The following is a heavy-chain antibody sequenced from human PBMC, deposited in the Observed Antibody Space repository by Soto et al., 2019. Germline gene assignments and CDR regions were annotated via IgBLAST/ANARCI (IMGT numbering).Heavy chain of an antibody. CDR3: ARGGYYDNVWGKLSHYGLDV. Sequence: QVQLVQSASEVMKPGASVKVSCKASGYTFIRYGITWVRQAPGQRLEWMGWISPYNDQTIYAQKLQGRVTMTADTAPRTFYXXLRSLKADETAVYYCARGGYYDNVWGKLSHYGLDVWGQGTSVTVSS. D-gene: IGHD3-16*01. CDR1: GYTFIRYG. CDR2: ISPYNDQT. V-gene: IGHV1-18*01. J-gene: IGHJ6*02.